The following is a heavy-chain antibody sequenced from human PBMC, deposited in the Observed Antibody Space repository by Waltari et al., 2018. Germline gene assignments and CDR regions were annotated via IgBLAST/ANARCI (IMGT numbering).Heavy chain of an antibody. D-gene: IGHD2-2*02. J-gene: IGHJ6*02. V-gene: IGHV1-69*12. CDR2: IIPTFGTA. Sequence: QVQLVQSGAEVKKPGSSVTVSCKASGGTFRSYAISWVRQAPGQGLESLGGIIPTFGTANYAQKFQGRVTITADESTSTAYMELSSLRSEDTAVYYCAREKEIVVVPAAIPPGYYYYGMDVWGQGTTVTVSS. CDR1: GGTFRSYA. CDR3: AREKEIVVVPAAIPPGYYYYGMDV.